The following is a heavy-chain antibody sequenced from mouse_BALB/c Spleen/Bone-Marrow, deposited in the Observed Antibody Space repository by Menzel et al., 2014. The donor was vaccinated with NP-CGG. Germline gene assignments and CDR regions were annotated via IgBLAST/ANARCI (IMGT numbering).Heavy chain of an antibody. CDR1: GFTFSDYY. V-gene: IGHV5-12*01. D-gene: IGHD2-1*01. CDR2: ISNGGGST. Sequence: VQLKESGGGLVQPGGSLKLSCAPSGFTFSDYYMYWVRQTPEKRLEWVTYISNGGGSTYYPDTVKGRFTISRDNAKNTLYLQMSRLKSEDTAMYYCARHLYGNYGAMDYWGQGTSVTVSS. J-gene: IGHJ4*01. CDR3: ARHLYGNYGAMDY.